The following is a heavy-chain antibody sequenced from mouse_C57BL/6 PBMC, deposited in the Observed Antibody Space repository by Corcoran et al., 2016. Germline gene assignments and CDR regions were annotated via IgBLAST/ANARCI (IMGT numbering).Heavy chain of an antibody. D-gene: IGHD1-1*01. Sequence: EVQLQQYGPELVKPGASMKISCMASGYTFTDYYMNWVKPSHGKSLEWIGDINPNNGGTSYNQKFTGKATLTADKSSSTAYMELRSLTSEDSAGYFCARGYYGSCYVGWFAYWGQGTLVTVSA. CDR2: INPNNGGT. CDR3: ARGYYGSCYVGWFAY. J-gene: IGHJ3*01. V-gene: IGHV1-26*01. CDR1: GYTFTDYY.